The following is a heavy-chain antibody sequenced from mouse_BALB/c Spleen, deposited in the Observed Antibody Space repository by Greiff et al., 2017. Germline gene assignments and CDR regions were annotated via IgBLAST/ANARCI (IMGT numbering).Heavy chain of an antibody. D-gene: IGHD4-1*01. J-gene: IGHJ2*01. CDR1: GFTFSSFG. V-gene: IGHV5-17*02. CDR3: ARELGLYYFDY. CDR2: ISSGSSTI. Sequence: EVKLMESGGGLVQPGGSRKLSCAASGFTFSSFGMHWVRQAPEKGLEWVAYISSGSSTIYYADTVKGRFTISRDNPKNTLFLQMTSLRSEDTAMYYCARELGLYYFDYWGQGTTLTVSS.